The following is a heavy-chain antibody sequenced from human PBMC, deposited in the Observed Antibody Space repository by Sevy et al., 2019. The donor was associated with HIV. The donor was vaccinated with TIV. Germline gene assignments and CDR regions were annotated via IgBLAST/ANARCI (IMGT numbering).Heavy chain of an antibody. V-gene: IGHV3-11*01. CDR3: ARGGSSLNYYYYYGMDV. J-gene: IGHJ6*02. Sequence: GGPLRLSCAASGFSFSDYYMNWVRQAPGKGLEWVSYISSSGTAMYYADSVKGRFTISRDNPKKSLYLQMNSLRAEDTAVYYCARGGSSLNYYYYYGMDVWGQGTTVTVSS. D-gene: IGHD6-13*01. CDR1: GFSFSDYY. CDR2: ISSSGTAM.